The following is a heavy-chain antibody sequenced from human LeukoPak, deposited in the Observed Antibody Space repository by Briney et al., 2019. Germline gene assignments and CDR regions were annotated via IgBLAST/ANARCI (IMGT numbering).Heavy chain of an antibody. CDR3: ARGLWQWLPLDY. Sequence: PSETLSLTCTVSGGSISSGGYSWSWIRQHPGKGLEWIGYIYYSGSTYYNPSLKSRVTISVDTSKNQFSLKLSSVTAADTAVYYCARGLWQWLPLDYWGQGTLVTVSS. J-gene: IGHJ4*02. CDR2: IYYSGST. D-gene: IGHD6-19*01. V-gene: IGHV4-31*03. CDR1: GGSISSGGYS.